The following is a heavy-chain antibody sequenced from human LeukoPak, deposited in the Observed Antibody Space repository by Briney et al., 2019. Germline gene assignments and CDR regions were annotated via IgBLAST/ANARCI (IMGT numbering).Heavy chain of an antibody. J-gene: IGHJ6*04. Sequence: SETLSLTCAVYGASFSGYYWSWIRQPPGKGLEWIGEINHSGSTNYNPSLKSRVTISVDTSKNQFSLKLSSVTAADTAVYYCARGPRKWVVRGKGGLYYYYGMDVWGKGTTVTVSS. V-gene: IGHV4-34*01. CDR1: GASFSGYY. D-gene: IGHD3-10*01. CDR3: ARGPRKWVVRGKGGLYYYYGMDV. CDR2: INHSGST.